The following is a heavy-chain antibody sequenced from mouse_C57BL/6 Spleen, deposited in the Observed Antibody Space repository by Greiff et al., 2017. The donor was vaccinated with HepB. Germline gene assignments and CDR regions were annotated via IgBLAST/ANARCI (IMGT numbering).Heavy chain of an antibody. CDR1: GYTFTSYW. V-gene: IGHV1-64*01. CDR2: IHPNSGST. CDR3: PSQPPRDFDY. J-gene: IGHJ2*01. D-gene: IGHD3-3*01. Sequence: QVQLQQPGAELVKPGASVKLSCKASGYTFTSYWMLWVKQRPGQGLEWIGMIHPNSGSTNYNEKFKSKATLTVDKSSSTAYMQLSSLTSEDSAVYYCPSQPPRDFDYWGQGTTLTVSS.